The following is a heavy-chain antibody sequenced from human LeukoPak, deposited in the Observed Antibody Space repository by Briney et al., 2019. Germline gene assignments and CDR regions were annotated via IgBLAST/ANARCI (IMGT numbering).Heavy chain of an antibody. D-gene: IGHD2-15*01. CDR1: GGSNSSSSSY. V-gene: IGHV4-39*07. CDR2: IYYSGSS. Sequence: SETLSLTCSVSGGSNSSSSSYWGWIRQPPGKGLEWIGSIYYSGSSFDNPALKSRVTISVDTSKNQFSLKLSSVTAADTAVYYCATGGYCSGGSCYYGAFDIWGQGTMVTVSS. J-gene: IGHJ3*02. CDR3: ATGGYCSGGSCYYGAFDI.